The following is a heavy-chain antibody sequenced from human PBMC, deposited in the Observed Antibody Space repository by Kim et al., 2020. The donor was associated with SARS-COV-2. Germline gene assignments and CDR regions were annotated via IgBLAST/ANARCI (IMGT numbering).Heavy chain of an antibody. J-gene: IGHJ4*02. Sequence: ASVKVSCKASGYTFTSYGISWVRQAPGQGLEWMGWISAYNGNTNYAQKLQGRVTMTTDTSTSTAYMELRSLRSDDTAVYYCARDQVMTTVTLHTPFDYWGQGTLVTVSS. CDR2: ISAYNGNT. CDR1: GYTFTSYG. D-gene: IGHD4-4*01. V-gene: IGHV1-18*01. CDR3: ARDQVMTTVTLHTPFDY.